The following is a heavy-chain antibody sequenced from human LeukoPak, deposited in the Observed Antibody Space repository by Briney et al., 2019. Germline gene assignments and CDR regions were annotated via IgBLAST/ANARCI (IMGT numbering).Heavy chain of an antibody. D-gene: IGHD6-19*01. CDR2: IYSGGST. Sequence: GGSLRLSCAASGCTVSSNYMSWVRQAPGKGLEWVSVIYSGGSTYYADSVKGRFTISRDNSKNTLHLQMNSLRPEDTAVYYCARDLAVAGTRTFDYWGQGTLVTVSS. CDR1: GCTVSSNY. J-gene: IGHJ4*02. CDR3: ARDLAVAGTRTFDY. V-gene: IGHV3-66*01.